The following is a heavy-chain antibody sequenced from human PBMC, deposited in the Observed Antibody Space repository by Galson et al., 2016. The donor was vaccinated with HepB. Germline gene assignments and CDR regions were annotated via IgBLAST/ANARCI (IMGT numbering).Heavy chain of an antibody. CDR1: GFSFSSYS. D-gene: IGHD6-13*01. J-gene: IGHJ3*02. CDR2: ISRTSQTI. CDR3: ARTPGYSGTWYDAFDI. V-gene: IGHV3-48*04. Sequence: SLRLSCAVSGFSFSSYSMNCVRQAPGKGLEWVSYISRTSQTIYYVDSVKGRFTISRDNSKNSLYLQMNSLRAEDTANYFCARTPGYSGTWYDAFDIWGPGTIVTVSS.